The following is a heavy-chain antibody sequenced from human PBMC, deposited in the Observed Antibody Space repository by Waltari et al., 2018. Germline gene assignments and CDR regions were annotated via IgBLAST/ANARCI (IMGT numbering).Heavy chain of an antibody. CDR3: ARRGGYKYGYNY. V-gene: IGHV4-39*01. CDR1: VYSISSVGYY. Sequence: QLQLQESGPGLVKPSETLSLTCTVSVYSISSVGYYWGWIRQPPGKGLEWIGSISYSGSTYYSPSLKSRVTISVDTSKNQFSLKVGSLTAADTAVYYCARRGGYKYGYNYWGQGTLVTVSS. CDR2: ISYSGST. D-gene: IGHD5-18*01. J-gene: IGHJ4*02.